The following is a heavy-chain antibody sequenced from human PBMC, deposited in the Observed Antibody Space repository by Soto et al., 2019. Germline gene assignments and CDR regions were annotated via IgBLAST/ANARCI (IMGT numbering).Heavy chain of an antibody. D-gene: IGHD2-8*01. CDR3: AREDCTNGVCYIGASLDY. Sequence: QVQLQQWGAGLLKPSETLSLTCAVYGGSFSGYYWSWIRQPPGKGLGWIGEINHSGSTNYNPSLKSRVTISVDTSKTQFSLKLSSVTAADTAVYYCAREDCTNGVCYIGASLDYWGQGTLVTVSS. CDR2: INHSGST. V-gene: IGHV4-34*01. J-gene: IGHJ4*02. CDR1: GGSFSGYY.